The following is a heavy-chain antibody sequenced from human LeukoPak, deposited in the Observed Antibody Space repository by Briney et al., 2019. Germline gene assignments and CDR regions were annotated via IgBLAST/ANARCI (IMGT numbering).Heavy chain of an antibody. CDR3: ARAIAVAGPYYFDY. V-gene: IGHV3-21*01. D-gene: IGHD6-19*01. J-gene: IGHJ4*02. CDR1: GFTFSDYT. Sequence: GGSLRLSCAASGFTFSDYTMNWVRRAPGKGLEWVSSIGSVTTYIYYADSVKGRFTISRDNAKNSLSLQMNSLRAEDTAVYYCARAIAVAGPYYFDYWGQGTLVTVSS. CDR2: IGSVTTYI.